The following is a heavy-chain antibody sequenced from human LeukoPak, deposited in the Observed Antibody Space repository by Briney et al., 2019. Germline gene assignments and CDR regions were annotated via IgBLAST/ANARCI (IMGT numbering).Heavy chain of an antibody. J-gene: IGHJ4*02. CDR3: AGSIVVALTFDY. CDR2: ISYDGSNK. Sequence: PGGSLRLSCAASGFTFSSYATHWVRQAPGKGLEWVAVISYDGSNKYYADSVKGRFTISRDNSKNTLYLQMNSLRAEDTAVYYCAGSIVVALTFDYWGQGTLVTVSS. D-gene: IGHD3-22*01. V-gene: IGHV3-30-3*01. CDR1: GFTFSSYA.